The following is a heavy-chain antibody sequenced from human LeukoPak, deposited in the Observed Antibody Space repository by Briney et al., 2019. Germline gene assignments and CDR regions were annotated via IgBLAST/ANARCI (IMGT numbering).Heavy chain of an antibody. CDR1: GYTFTSYY. CDR3: ARDSGMVRGTVDY. Sequence: ASVNVSCKSSGYTFTSYYMYWVRQAPGQGLEWMGIINPSGGSTSYAQKFQGRVTMTRDTSTSTVYMELSSLRSEDTAVYYCARDSGMVRGTVDYWGQGTLVTVSS. V-gene: IGHV1-46*01. D-gene: IGHD3-10*01. CDR2: INPSGGST. J-gene: IGHJ4*02.